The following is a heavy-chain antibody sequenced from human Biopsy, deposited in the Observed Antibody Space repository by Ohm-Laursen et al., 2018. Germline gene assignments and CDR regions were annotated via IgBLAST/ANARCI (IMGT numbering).Heavy chain of an antibody. V-gene: IGHV3-11*01. CDR2: ISGSGTTI. Sequence: SLRLSCAATGFSFRDYWMSWIRQAPGKGLEWLSYISGSGTTIFYADSVKGRFTVSRDNAKNSLYLQMNSLTVEETAVYYCARDGAGSYHDYWGQGTLVTVSS. CDR1: GFSFRDYW. J-gene: IGHJ4*02. CDR3: ARDGAGSYHDY. D-gene: IGHD3-10*01.